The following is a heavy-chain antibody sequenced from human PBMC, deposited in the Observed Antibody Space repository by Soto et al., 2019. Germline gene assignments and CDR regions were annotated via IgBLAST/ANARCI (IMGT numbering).Heavy chain of an antibody. CDR1: GFTFRSFT. CDR2: ISSNSAYI. J-gene: IGHJ4*02. D-gene: IGHD3-22*01. Sequence: GGFLRLSCAASGFTFRSFTMNWVRQAPGKGLEWVSTISSNSAYIYYTDALRGRFTISRDNAKNSLHLQMNSLRAEDTAVYYCAKDGYYYDSSGYFADYWGQGTLVTVSS. V-gene: IGHV3-21*01. CDR3: AKDGYYYDSSGYFADY.